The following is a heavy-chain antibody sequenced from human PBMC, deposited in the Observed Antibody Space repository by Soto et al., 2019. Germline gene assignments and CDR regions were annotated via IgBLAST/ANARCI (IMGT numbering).Heavy chain of an antibody. V-gene: IGHV2-5*02. Sequence: ITLKESGPTLVKPTQTLTLTCTFSGFSLNTGGVGVGWVRQPRGKAMEWLALIYWDDDERYRPSLRIRLNITQDTINILVVLTMTYMDPEDTSTYYCVRSSRYYGGDYYYGMDAWGQGTTVTVSS. CDR3: VRSSRYYGGDYYYGMDA. CDR2: IYWDDDE. D-gene: IGHD3-10*01. J-gene: IGHJ6*02. CDR1: GFSLNTGGVG.